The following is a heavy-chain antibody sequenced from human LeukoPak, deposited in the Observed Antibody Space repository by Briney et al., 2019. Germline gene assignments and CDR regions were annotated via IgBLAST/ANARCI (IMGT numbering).Heavy chain of an antibody. CDR3: ARTYGDSSFYDY. CDR2: IYYSGSP. D-gene: IGHD4-17*01. Sequence: SQTLSLTCTVSGGSISSGGYYWSWVRQHPGKGLEWIGYIYYSGSPYYNPSLKSRVNISLDASKNQFSLKLSSVTAADTAVYYCARTYGDSSFYDYWGQGTLVTVSS. J-gene: IGHJ4*02. V-gene: IGHV4-31*03. CDR1: GGSISSGGYY.